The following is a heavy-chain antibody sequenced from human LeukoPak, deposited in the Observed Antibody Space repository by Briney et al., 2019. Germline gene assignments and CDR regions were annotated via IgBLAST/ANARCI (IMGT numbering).Heavy chain of an antibody. J-gene: IGHJ4*02. CDR2: INAGNGNT. CDR3: ARDYYDSSGYPY. Sequence: ASVTVSCTASGGTFSSYAMHWVRQAPGQRLEWMGWINAGNGNTKYSQKFQGRVTITRDTSASTAYMELSSLRSEDTAVYYCARDYYDSSGYPYWGQGTLVTVSS. CDR1: GGTFSSYA. D-gene: IGHD3-22*01. V-gene: IGHV1-3*01.